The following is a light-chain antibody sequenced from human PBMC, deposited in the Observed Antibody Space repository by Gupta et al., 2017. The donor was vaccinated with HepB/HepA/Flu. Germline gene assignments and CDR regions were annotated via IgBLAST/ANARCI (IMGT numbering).Light chain of an antibody. V-gene: IGKV1-9*01. CDR1: QGISSY. CDR3: QQLNSYLPLT. CDR2: AAS. Sequence: IQLTQSPSFLSASVGDRVTITCRASQGISSYLAWYQQKPGKAPKLLIYAASTLQSGVPSRFSGSGSGTEFTLTISSLQPEECATYYCQQLNSYLPLTFGGWAKVEIK. J-gene: IGKJ4*01.